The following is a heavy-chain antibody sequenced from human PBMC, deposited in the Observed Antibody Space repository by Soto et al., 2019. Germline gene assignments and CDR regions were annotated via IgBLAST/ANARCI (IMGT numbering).Heavy chain of an antibody. J-gene: IGHJ5*02. Sequence: SETLSLTCPVSGGSISGRCWSWVRQSPGKGLEWIGYFCYTGSTNYNPSLKSRVTISVDRSKTQCSLKLTSVTAADTAVYYCAKSHYDSSGYYIIDHWGQGTLVTVSS. V-gene: IGHV4-59*01. CDR3: AKSHYDSSGYYIIDH. CDR2: FCYTGST. D-gene: IGHD3-22*01. CDR1: GGSISGRC.